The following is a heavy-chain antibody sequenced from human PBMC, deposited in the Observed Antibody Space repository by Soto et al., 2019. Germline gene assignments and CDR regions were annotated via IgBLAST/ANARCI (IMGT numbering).Heavy chain of an antibody. D-gene: IGHD4-4*01. CDR3: ARDYSSFED. J-gene: IGHJ4*02. V-gene: IGHV4-59*01. CDR1: GGSISIYY. Sequence: QVQLQESGPGLVKPSETLSLTCIVSGGSISIYYWHWIRQPPGKGLEWIGYINYSGSTSYNPSPKSRVTISVDPSKNQFSLKLTSVTAADTALYYCARDYSSFEDWGQGSRVTVS. CDR2: INYSGST.